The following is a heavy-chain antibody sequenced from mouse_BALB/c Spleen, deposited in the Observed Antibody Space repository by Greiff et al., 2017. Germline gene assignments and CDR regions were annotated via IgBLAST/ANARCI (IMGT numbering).Heavy chain of an antibody. D-gene: IGHD2-4*01. CDR3: ARLNYDGGFAY. CDR2: INPGSGGT. CDR1: GYAFTNYL. J-gene: IGHJ3*01. V-gene: IGHV1-54*01. Sequence: QVQLKQSGAELVRPGTSVKVSCKASGYAFTNYLIEWVKQRPGQGLEWIGVINPGSGGTNYNEKFKGKATLTADKSSSTAYMQLSSLTSDDSAVYFCARLNYDGGFAYWGQGTLVTVSA.